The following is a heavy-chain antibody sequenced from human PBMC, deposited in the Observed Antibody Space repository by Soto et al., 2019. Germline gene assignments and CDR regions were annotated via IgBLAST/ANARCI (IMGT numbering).Heavy chain of an antibody. J-gene: IGHJ4*02. Sequence: QVHLVESGGGVVQPGRSLRLSCAASGFTFRRHAVHWVRQAPGKGLEWVAVVSSDGSAKYYLDSVKGRFTSSRDNSKNTAFLQLNSLSSEDTAVYYCERSRSGAVADSFDSWGQGTLVTVST. V-gene: IGHV3-30*04. CDR1: GFTFRRHA. D-gene: IGHD3-10*01. CDR2: VSSDGSAK. CDR3: ERSRSGAVADSFDS.